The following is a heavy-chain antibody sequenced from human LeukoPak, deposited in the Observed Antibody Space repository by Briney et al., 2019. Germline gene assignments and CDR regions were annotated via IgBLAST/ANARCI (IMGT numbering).Heavy chain of an antibody. J-gene: IGHJ5*02. V-gene: IGHV4-39*07. CDR3: ARSHWGSFGSRIANWFDP. Sequence: SETLSLTCTVSGGSINTGSYYWGWIRQPPGEGLEWIGSIYYSGSTYSNPSLKSRVTISVDTSKNQFSLKLNSVTAADTAVYYCARSHWGSFGSRIANWFDPWGQGTLVTVSS. CDR1: GGSINTGSYY. D-gene: IGHD7-27*01. CDR2: IYYSGST.